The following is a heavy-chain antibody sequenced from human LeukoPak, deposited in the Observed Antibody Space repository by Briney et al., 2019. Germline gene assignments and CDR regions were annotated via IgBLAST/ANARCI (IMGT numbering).Heavy chain of an antibody. V-gene: IGHV3-23*01. CDR2: ISGSGGST. Sequence: GGSLRLSCAASGFTFSSYAMSWVRQAPGKGLEWVSAISGSGGSTYYADSVKGRFTISRDNSKNTLYLQMNSLRAEDTAVYYCAREDATITIFGVAKPLDYWGQGTLVTVSS. J-gene: IGHJ4*02. CDR1: GFTFSSYA. CDR3: AREDATITIFGVAKPLDY. D-gene: IGHD3-3*01.